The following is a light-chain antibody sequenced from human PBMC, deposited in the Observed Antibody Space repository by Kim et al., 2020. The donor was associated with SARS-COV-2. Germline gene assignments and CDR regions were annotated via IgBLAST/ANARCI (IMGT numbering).Light chain of an antibody. CDR2: GSF. Sequence: ASPGERVTLSCRASQSVNSNLAWYQQRPGQTPRLLIYGSFTRAAGIPGRFTGSGSGTEFTLTISSLQSEDFAVYYCQQYNKWPQTFGQGTKVDIK. CDR3: QQYNKWPQT. J-gene: IGKJ1*01. CDR1: QSVNSN. V-gene: IGKV3-15*01.